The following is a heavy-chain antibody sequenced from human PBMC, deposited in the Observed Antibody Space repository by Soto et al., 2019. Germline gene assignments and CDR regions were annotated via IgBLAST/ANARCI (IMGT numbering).Heavy chain of an antibody. CDR3: ARAYGARFDI. J-gene: IGHJ3*02. D-gene: IGHD4-17*01. V-gene: IGHV5-51*01. CDR2: IYPADSDT. Sequence: RQMPGKGLEWMGIIYPADSDTRYSPSFQGQVTISADKSISTAYLQWSSLKASDXAIYYCARAYGARFDIWGHGTMVTVSS.